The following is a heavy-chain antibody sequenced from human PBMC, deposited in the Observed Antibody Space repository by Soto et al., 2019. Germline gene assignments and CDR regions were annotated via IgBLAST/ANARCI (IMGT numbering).Heavy chain of an antibody. CDR2: IYSGGST. J-gene: IGHJ4*02. CDR1: GFTVSSNY. V-gene: IGHV3-53*01. CDR3: ARSPPLRYYFDY. D-gene: IGHD3-3*01. Sequence: LRLSCAASGFTVSSNYMSWVRQAPGKGLEWVSVIYSGGSTYYADSVKGRFTISRDNSKNTLYLQMNSLRAEDTAVYYCARSPPLRYYFDYWGQGTLVTVSS.